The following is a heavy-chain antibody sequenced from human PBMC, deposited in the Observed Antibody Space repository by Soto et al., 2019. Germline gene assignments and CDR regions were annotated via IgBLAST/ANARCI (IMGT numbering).Heavy chain of an antibody. CDR1: GGSISSYY. CDR2: IYYSGST. J-gene: IGHJ6*03. V-gene: IGHV4-59*01. Sequence: PSETLSLTCTVSGGSISSYYWSWIRQPPGKGLEWIGYIYYSGSTNYNPSLKSRVTISVDTSKNQFSLKLSSVTAADTAVYYCARGAEGITIFGVVNSYYYYMDVWGKGTTVTVSS. CDR3: ARGAEGITIFGVVNSYYYYMDV. D-gene: IGHD3-3*01.